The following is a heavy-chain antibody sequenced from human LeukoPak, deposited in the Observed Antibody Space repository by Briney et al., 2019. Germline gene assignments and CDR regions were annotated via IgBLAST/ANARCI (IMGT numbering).Heavy chain of an antibody. J-gene: IGHJ6*03. D-gene: IGHD3-10*01. V-gene: IGHV4-61*02. CDR1: GGSISSGSFY. CDR2: IYNSGHT. CDR3: AREYVTMVRDVIIMNSYYYYMDV. Sequence: SETLSLTCTASGGSISSGSFYWRWIRQPAGKGLEWIGRIYNSGHTRYNPSLKSRVTLSVDTSKNQFSLRLTSVTAADTAVYYCAREYVTMVRDVIIMNSYYYYMDVWGKGTTVTISS.